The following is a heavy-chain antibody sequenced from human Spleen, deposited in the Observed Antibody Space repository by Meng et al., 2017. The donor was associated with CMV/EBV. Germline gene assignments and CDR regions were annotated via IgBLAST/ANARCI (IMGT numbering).Heavy chain of an antibody. D-gene: IGHD3-3*01. Sequence: SLKISFAASGFTVSSNYMSWVRQAPGKGLEWVSGINWNSGNIDYAESVKGRFTISRDNAKNSLYLKMHSLRADDTALYYCARDIRAYDFWTMDVWGQGTTVTVSS. V-gene: IGHV3-9*01. J-gene: IGHJ6*02. CDR3: ARDIRAYDFWTMDV. CDR2: INWNSGNI. CDR1: GFTVSSNY.